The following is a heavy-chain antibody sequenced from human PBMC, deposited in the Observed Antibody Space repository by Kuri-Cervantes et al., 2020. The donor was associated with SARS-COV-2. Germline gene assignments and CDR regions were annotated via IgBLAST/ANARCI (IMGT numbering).Heavy chain of an antibody. D-gene: IGHD3-10*01. Sequence: GESLKISCAASGFTFSSYAMHWVRQAPGKGLEWVAVISYDGSNKYYADSVKGRFTISRDNSKNTLYLQMNSLRAEDAAVYYCAREEMGFGFLDYWGQGTLVTVSS. CDR3: AREEMGFGFLDY. CDR1: GFTFSSYA. CDR2: ISYDGSNK. J-gene: IGHJ4*02. V-gene: IGHV3-30*04.